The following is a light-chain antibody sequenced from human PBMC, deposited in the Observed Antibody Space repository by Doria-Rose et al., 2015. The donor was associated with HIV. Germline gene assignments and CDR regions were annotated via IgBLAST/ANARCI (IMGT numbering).Light chain of an antibody. CDR1: QSVSTD. J-gene: IGKJ5*01. CDR2: GAS. Sequence: TQPPETLSVSPGESATLSCRASQSVSTDLAWYQHKPGQAPRLLIWGASTRATGIPARFSGSGSGTEFTLTISSLQSEDFATYFCHQYNNWPTFGQGTRLDIK. CDR3: HQYNNWPT. V-gene: IGKV3-15*01.